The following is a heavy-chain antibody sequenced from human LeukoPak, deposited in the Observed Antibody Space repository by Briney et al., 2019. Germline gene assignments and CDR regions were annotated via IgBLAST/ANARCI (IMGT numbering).Heavy chain of an antibody. CDR1: GFTFSSYE. J-gene: IGHJ4*02. Sequence: GGSLRLSCAASGFTFSSYEMNWVRQAPGKGLEWVSYISSGGSTIYYADSVKGRFTISRDNSKNTLYLQMNSLRAEDTAVYYCAKAYYSSGWPYYFDYWGQGTLVTVSS. CDR2: ISSGGSTI. V-gene: IGHV3-48*03. D-gene: IGHD6-19*01. CDR3: AKAYYSSGWPYYFDY.